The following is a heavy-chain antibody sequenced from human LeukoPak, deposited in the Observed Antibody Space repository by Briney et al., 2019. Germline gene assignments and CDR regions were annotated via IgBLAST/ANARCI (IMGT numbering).Heavy chain of an antibody. CDR2: IIPILGIA. J-gene: IGHJ4*02. D-gene: IGHD3-3*01. V-gene: IGHV1-69*04. CDR1: GYTFTGYY. Sequence: ASVKVSCKASGYTFTGYYMHWVRQAPGQGLEWVGRIIPILGIANYAQKFQGRVTITADKSTSTAYMELSSLRSEDTAVYYCARAPLSFWSGYYIPSDGFDYWGQGTLVTVSS. CDR3: ARAPLSFWSGYYIPSDGFDY.